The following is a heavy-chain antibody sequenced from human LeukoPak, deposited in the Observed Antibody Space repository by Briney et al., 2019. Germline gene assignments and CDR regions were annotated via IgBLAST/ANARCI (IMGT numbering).Heavy chain of an antibody. V-gene: IGHV3-30*02. J-gene: IGHJ3*02. Sequence: GGSLRLSCAASGFTFSSYGMHWVRQAPGKGLEWVAFIRYDGSNKYYADSVKGRFTISRDNSKNTLYLQMNSLRAEDTAVYYCAKHGRVFDYGDSDDAFDIWGQGTMVTVSS. CDR1: GFTFSSYG. CDR2: IRYDGSNK. D-gene: IGHD4-17*01. CDR3: AKHGRVFDYGDSDDAFDI.